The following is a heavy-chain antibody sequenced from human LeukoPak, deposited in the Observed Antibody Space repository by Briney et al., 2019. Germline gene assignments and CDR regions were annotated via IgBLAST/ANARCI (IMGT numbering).Heavy chain of an antibody. CDR3: ARTNWNDVFSPIDY. CDR2: ISPGDSDT. CDR1: GYSFTNIW. J-gene: IGHJ4*02. Sequence: GESLKISCKGFGYSFTNIWIGWVRQMPGKGLEWMGTISPGDSDTRYSPSFQGQVTISADKSISTAYLQWSSLKASDTAMYYCARTNWNDVFSPIDYWGQGTLVTVSS. D-gene: IGHD1-1*01. V-gene: IGHV5-51*01.